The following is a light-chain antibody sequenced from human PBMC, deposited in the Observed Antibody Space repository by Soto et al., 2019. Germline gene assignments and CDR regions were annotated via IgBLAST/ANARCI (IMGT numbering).Light chain of an antibody. CDR1: SGHSSYA. CDR2: LNSDGSH. V-gene: IGLV4-69*01. J-gene: IGLJ3*02. CDR3: QTWGTGKGV. Sequence: QLVLTQSPSASASLGASVKLTWTLSSGHSSYAIAWHQQQPEKGPRYLMKLNSDGSHSKGDGIPDRFSGSSSGAERYLTISSLQSEDEADYYCQTWGTGKGVFGGGTKLTVL.